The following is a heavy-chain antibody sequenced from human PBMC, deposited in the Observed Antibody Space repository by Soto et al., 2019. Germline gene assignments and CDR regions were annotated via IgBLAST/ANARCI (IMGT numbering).Heavy chain of an antibody. CDR3: ARAADRIWFGELLNGFGAFDI. CDR2: INAGNGNT. J-gene: IGHJ3*02. CDR1: GYTFTSYA. D-gene: IGHD3-10*01. Sequence: QVQLVQSGAEVKKPGASVKVSCKASGYTFTSYAMHWVRQAPGQRLEWMGWINAGNGNTKYSQKFQGRVTITRDTSASTAYMELSSLRSEDTAVYYCARAADRIWFGELLNGFGAFDIWGQGTMVTVSS. V-gene: IGHV1-3*01.